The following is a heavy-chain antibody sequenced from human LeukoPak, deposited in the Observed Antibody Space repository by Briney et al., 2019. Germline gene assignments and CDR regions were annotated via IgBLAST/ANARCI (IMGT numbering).Heavy chain of an antibody. CDR1: GFAFNTYS. CDR2: ISSSSTTI. CDR3: ARDRGYYFDY. J-gene: IGHJ4*02. Sequence: PGGSLRLSCAASGFAFNTYSMNWVRQAPGKGLEWVSFISSSSTTIYYTDSVKGRFTISRDNAQNSLYLQMNSLRAEDTAAYYCARDRGYYFDYWGQGTPVTVSS. V-gene: IGHV3-48*01.